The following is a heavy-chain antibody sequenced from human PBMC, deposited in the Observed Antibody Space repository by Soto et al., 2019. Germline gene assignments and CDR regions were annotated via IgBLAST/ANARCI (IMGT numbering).Heavy chain of an antibody. Sequence: GGSLRLSCAASGFTFSSYAMSWVRQAPGKGLEWVSAISGSGGSTYYADSVKGRFTISRDNSKNTLYLQMNSLRAEDTAVYYCAKLSSSSHHWGQGTLVTVSSGKGARGLHLLRLGELSLLGYWGQGTLVTVSS. CDR1: GFTFSSYA. J-gene: IGHJ4*02. V-gene: IGHV3-23*01. D-gene: IGHD3-16*02. CDR2: ISGSGGST. CDR3: AKLSSSSHHWGQGTLVTVSSGKGARGLHLLRLGELSLLGY.